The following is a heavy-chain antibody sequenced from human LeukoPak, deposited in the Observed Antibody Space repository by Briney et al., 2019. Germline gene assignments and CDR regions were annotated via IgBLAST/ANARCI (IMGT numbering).Heavy chain of an antibody. CDR2: INSDGSST. CDR3: ARVRGSYYSDY. Sequence: GGSLRLSCAASGFIFSYYWMLWVRQAPGRGLVWVSRINSDGSSTSYADSVKGRFTISRDNAKNTLYLQMNSLRAEDTAVYYCARVRGSYYSDYWGQGTLVTVS. CDR1: GFIFSYYW. D-gene: IGHD3-16*01. J-gene: IGHJ4*02. V-gene: IGHV3-74*01.